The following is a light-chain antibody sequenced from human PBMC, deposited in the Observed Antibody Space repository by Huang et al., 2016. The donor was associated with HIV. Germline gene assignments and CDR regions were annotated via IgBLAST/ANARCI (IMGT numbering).Light chain of an antibody. CDR3: KQYGSSPVGYT. V-gene: IGKV3-20*01. J-gene: IGKJ2*01. Sequence: IVLTQSPRTLSLSPGERATLVCRASQSVTNNYLAGYQQKPGQAPRLLIFAASRRATGSPDRFSGGGAGTDFSLTSNSREPEDVAVDYCKQYGSSPVGYTFGQGTKLEIK. CDR2: AAS. CDR1: QSVTNNY.